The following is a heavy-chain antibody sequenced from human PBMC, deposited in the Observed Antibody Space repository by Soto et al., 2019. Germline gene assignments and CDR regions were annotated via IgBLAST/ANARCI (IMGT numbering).Heavy chain of an antibody. CDR1: GFTFSSYA. CDR2: ISYDGSNK. J-gene: IGHJ6*02. CDR3: ASPSEVGV. Sequence: ESGGGVVQPGRSLRLSCAASGFTFSSYAMHWVRQAPGKGLEWVAVISYDGSNKYYADSVKGRFTISRDNSKNTLYLQMNSLRAEDTAVYYCASPSEVGVWGQGTTVTVSS. V-gene: IGHV3-30-3*01. D-gene: IGHD3-16*01.